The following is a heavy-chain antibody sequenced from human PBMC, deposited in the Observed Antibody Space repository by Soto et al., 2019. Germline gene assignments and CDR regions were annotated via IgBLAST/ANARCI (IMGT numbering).Heavy chain of an antibody. J-gene: IGHJ4*02. CDR2: IYYSGST. CDR3: ARGWGVTNAPRQIDY. D-gene: IGHD2-21*02. CDR1: GGSISSGGYY. V-gene: IGHV4-31*03. Sequence: SETLSLTCTVSGGSISSGGYYWSWIRQHPGKGLEWIGYIYYSGSTYYNPSLKSRVTISVDTSKNQFSLKLSSVTAADTAVYYCARGWGVTNAPRQIDYWGQGTLVTVSS.